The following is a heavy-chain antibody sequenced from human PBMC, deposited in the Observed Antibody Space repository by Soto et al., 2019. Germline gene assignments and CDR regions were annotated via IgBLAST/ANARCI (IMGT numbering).Heavy chain of an antibody. CDR2: IKQDGSEK. CDR3: AREGDFWSGYYTPYYYYYMDV. V-gene: IGHV3-7*01. CDR1: GFTFSSYW. D-gene: IGHD3-3*01. J-gene: IGHJ6*03. Sequence: PGGSLRLSCAASGFTFSSYWMSWVRQAPGKGLEWVANIKQDGSEKYYVDSVKGRFTISRDNAKNSLYLQMNSLRAKDTAVYYCAREGDFWSGYYTPYYYYYMDVWGKGTTVTVSS.